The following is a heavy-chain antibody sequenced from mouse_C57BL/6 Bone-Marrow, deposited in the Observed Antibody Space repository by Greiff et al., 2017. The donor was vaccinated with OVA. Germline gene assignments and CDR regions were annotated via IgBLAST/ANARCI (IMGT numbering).Heavy chain of an antibody. Sequence: LKQPGAELVMPGASVKLSCKASGYTFTSYWMHWVKQRPGQGLEWIGEIDPSDSYNNYNQKVKGQFTLTVDKSASTAYMQLSSLTSDDSAIYYCVLLLRFWGQGTTLTVSS. CDR2: IDPSDSYN. V-gene: IGHV1-69*01. D-gene: IGHD1-1*01. J-gene: IGHJ2*01. CDR1: GYTFTSYW. CDR3: VLLLRF.